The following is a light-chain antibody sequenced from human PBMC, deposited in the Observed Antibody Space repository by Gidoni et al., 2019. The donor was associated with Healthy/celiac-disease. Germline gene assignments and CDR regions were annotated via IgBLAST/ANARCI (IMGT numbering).Light chain of an antibody. CDR2: GAS. Sequence: DIVMTQSPATLSVSPGERATLSCRASQSVSSNLAWYQQKPGQAPRLLIYGASIRATGIPARFSGSGSGTEFTLTISSLQSEDFAVYYCQQYNNWPLLTFGGGTKVEIK. CDR1: QSVSSN. V-gene: IGKV3D-15*01. CDR3: QQYNNWPLLT. J-gene: IGKJ4*01.